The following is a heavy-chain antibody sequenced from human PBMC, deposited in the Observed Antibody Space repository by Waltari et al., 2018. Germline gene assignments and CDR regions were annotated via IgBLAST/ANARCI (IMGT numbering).Heavy chain of an antibody. V-gene: IGHV3-21*01. D-gene: IGHD3-22*01. CDR3: ARDPPATNYYDSSGSFDY. J-gene: IGHJ4*02. CDR1: GFTFSSYS. Sequence: EVQLVESGGGLVKPGGSLRLSCAASGFTFSSYSMNWVRQAPGKGLEWVSSISSSSSYIYYADSVKGRFTISRDNAKNSLYLQMNSLRAEDTAVYYCARDPPATNYYDSSGSFDYWGQGTLVTVSS. CDR2: ISSSSSYI.